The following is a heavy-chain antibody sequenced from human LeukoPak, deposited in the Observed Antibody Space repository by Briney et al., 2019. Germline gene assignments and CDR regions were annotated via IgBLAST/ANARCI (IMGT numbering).Heavy chain of an antibody. CDR3: TRDQTPYY. CDR1: GFTFGDYA. J-gene: IGHJ4*02. V-gene: IGHV3-49*04. Sequence: GRSLRLSCTASGFTFGDYAMTWVRQAPGKGLEWVGFIRSKIYGGTPEYAATVKGRFTISRDNSKGIAYLQMNSLKTEDTAVYYCTRDQTPYYWGQGTLVTVSS. CDR2: IRSKIYGGTP.